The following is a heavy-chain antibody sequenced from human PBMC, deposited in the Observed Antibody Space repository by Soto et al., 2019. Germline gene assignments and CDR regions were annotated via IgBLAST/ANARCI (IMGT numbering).Heavy chain of an antibody. CDR2: MIPIFGTA. J-gene: IGHJ5*02. CDR3: SRDRSSGSSYGYGIGFWFDP. V-gene: IGHV1-69*01. D-gene: IGHD5-18*01. Sequence: QVQLVQSGAEVKKPGSSVKVSCKASGGTFSSYAISWVRQAPGQGLEWMGGMIPIFGTANYAQTVQGRVTITADESTSTAYMARSSLRSEDTAVYYCSRDRSSGSSYGYGIGFWFDPWGQGTLVTVS. CDR1: GGTFSSYA.